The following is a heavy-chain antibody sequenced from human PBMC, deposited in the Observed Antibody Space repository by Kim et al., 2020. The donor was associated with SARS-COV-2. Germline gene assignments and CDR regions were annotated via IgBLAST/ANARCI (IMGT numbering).Heavy chain of an antibody. J-gene: IGHJ4*02. CDR2: INPNSGGT. D-gene: IGHD3-10*01. Sequence: ASVKVSCKASGYTFTGYYMHWVRQAPGQGLEWMGWINPNSGGTNYAQKFQGRVTMTRDTSISTAYMELSRLRSDDTAVYYCATHIWFGELKYYFDYWGQGTLVTVSS. CDR1: GYTFTGYY. V-gene: IGHV1-2*02. CDR3: ATHIWFGELKYYFDY.